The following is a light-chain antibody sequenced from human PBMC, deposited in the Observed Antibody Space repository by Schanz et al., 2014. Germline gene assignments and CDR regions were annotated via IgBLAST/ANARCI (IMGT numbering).Light chain of an antibody. V-gene: IGKV3-15*01. CDR2: GVS. CDR1: QSVNSN. Sequence: EIVLTQSPGTLSLSPGDSATLSCRASQSVNSNLAWYQQRPGQAPRLLMYGVSNRATGIPARFSGSGSGTEFALTISSLQSEDFAVYYCQQYNNWPRTFGQGTKVEIK. CDR3: QQYNNWPRT. J-gene: IGKJ1*01.